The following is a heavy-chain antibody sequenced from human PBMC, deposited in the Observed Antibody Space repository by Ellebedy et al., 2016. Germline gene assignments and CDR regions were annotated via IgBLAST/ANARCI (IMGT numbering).Heavy chain of an antibody. CDR3: ARGGYCSSSNCFLGPLDI. V-gene: IGHV3-48*04. J-gene: IGHJ3*02. Sequence: GESLKISCVPSGFSFSSYSMNWVRQAPGKGLEWVAYISSGSSSINYADSVKGRFTSYRDNVKNSLYLQMNSLGAEDTAVYYCARGGYCSSSNCFLGPLDIWGQGTMVTVSS. CDR1: GFSFSSYS. CDR2: ISSGSSSI. D-gene: IGHD2-2*01.